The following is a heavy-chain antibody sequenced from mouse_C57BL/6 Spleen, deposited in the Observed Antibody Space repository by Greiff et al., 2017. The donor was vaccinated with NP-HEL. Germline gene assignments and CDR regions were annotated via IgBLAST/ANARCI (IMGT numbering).Heavy chain of an antibody. CDR2: ISSGGSYT. V-gene: IGHV5-6*01. Sequence: EVHLVESGGDLVKPGGSLKLSCAASGFTFSSYGMSWVRQTPDKRLEWVATISSGGSYTYYPDSVKGRFTISRDNAKNTLYLQMGSLKSEDTAMYYCARLGYDYDGWFAYWGQGTLVTVSA. D-gene: IGHD2-4*01. CDR1: GFTFSSYG. J-gene: IGHJ3*01. CDR3: ARLGYDYDGWFAY.